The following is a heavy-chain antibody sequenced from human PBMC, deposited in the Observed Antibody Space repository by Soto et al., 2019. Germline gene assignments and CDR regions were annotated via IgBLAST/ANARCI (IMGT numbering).Heavy chain of an antibody. J-gene: IGHJ4*02. CDR2: ISYDGSNK. Sequence: PGGSLRLSCAASGFTFSSYGMHWVRQAPGKGLEWVAVISYDGSNKYYADSVKGRFTISRDNSKNTLYLQMNSLRAEDTAVYYCAKDLTGSGWYYSDYWGQGTLVTVSS. D-gene: IGHD6-19*01. V-gene: IGHV3-30*18. CDR3: AKDLTGSGWYYSDY. CDR1: GFTFSSYG.